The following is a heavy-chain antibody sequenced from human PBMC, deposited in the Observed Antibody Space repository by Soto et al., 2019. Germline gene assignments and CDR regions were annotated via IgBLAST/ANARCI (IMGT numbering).Heavy chain of an antibody. CDR3: ARDSSSSGPGFDY. CDR1: GGSFSGYY. Sequence: PSETLSLTCAVYGGSFSGYYWSWIRQPPGKGLEWIGEISHSGSTNYNPSLKSRVTISVDTSKNQFSLKLSSVTAADTAVYYCARDSSSSGPGFDYWGQGTLVTVSS. V-gene: IGHV4-34*01. D-gene: IGHD6-6*01. J-gene: IGHJ4*02. CDR2: ISHSGST.